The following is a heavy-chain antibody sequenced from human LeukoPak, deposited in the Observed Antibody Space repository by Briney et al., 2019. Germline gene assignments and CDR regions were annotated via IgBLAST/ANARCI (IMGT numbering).Heavy chain of an antibody. CDR3: ARVVGCSSTSCYRGFLDY. D-gene: IGHD2-2*01. J-gene: IGHJ4*02. CDR2: ISAYNGNT. V-gene: IGHV1-18*01. CDR1: GYTFTIYG. Sequence: GASVKVSCKASGYTFTIYGISWVRQGPGQGLGWMGWISAYNGNTNYAQKLQGRVTMTTDTSTSTAYMELRSLRSDDTAVYYCARVVGCSSTSCYRGFLDYWGQGTLVTVSS.